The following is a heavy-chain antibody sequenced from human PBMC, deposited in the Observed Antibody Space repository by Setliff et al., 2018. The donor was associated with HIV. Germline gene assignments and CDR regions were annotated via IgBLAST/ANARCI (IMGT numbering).Heavy chain of an antibody. J-gene: IGHJ1*01. Sequence: ASVKVSCKASGYTFTDYYIHWVRQAPGQGLEWMGWINPNSSDTNYAQKFQGRVTMTRDTSISTAYMELSSLRSDDTAMYYCATDPGYSSTWYSESFQHWGQGTVVTVSS. V-gene: IGHV1-2*02. CDR2: INPNSSDT. CDR3: ATDPGYSSTWYSESFQH. D-gene: IGHD6-13*01. CDR1: GYTFTDYY.